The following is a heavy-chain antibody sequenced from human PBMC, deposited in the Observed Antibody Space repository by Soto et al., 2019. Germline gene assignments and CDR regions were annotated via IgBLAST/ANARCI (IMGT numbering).Heavy chain of an antibody. J-gene: IGHJ4*02. CDR2: ITNSGSTI. Sequence: QVQLVESGGGLVKPGGSLRLSCAASGFTFSNYYMSWIRQAPGKGLEWISYITNSGSTIYYADSVKGRFTISRDNAKNSLYLQRNSLRAEDTAVYYCARDRGIVGATQYYFDTGAREPWSPSPQ. CDR1: GFTFSNYY. CDR3: ARDRGIVGATQYYFDT. V-gene: IGHV3-11*01. D-gene: IGHD1-26*01.